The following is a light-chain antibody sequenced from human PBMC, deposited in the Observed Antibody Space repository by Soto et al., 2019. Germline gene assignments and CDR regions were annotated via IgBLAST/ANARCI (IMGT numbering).Light chain of an antibody. Sequence: IVLTRSPGTLSLSPGERGSLSCRASQRVSAGTLAWYQQKPGQAPRLLIYGASSRATGIPDRFSGSGSGTDFTLTISRLEPEDFAVYYCQQYGSSQWTFGQGTKVDIK. CDR3: QQYGSSQWT. J-gene: IGKJ1*01. CDR2: GAS. CDR1: QRVSAGT. V-gene: IGKV3-20*01.